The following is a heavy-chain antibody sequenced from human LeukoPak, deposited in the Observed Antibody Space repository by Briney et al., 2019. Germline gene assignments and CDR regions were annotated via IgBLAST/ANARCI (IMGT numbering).Heavy chain of an antibody. J-gene: IGHJ1*01. D-gene: IGHD2-15*01. V-gene: IGHV4-59*01. Sequence: PSETLSLTCTVSGGSITSYFWTWIRQPPGKGLEWIGYIYHSGTTNYNPSLKSRVSISADTSKNQSSLKLSSVTAADTAVYYCAQKAPYSPGYSQHWGQGTLVTVSS. CDR1: GGSITSYF. CDR2: IYHSGTT. CDR3: AQKAPYSPGYSQH.